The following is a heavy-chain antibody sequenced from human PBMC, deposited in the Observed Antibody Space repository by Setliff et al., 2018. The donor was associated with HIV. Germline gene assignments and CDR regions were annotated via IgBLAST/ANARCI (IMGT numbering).Heavy chain of an antibody. CDR3: ARQDHSSVNTGSLYAFDV. CDR1: GYTFTAYY. CDR2: IEPSSGGT. V-gene: IGHV1-2*06. Sequence: ASVKVSCKASGYTFTAYYIHWVRQAPGHELQLMGRIEPSSGGTNYIQKFQGRVTITRNTSIYTVYMELTGLTSDDTAVYYCARQDHSSVNTGSLYAFDVWGQGTMVTVSS. D-gene: IGHD2-8*02. J-gene: IGHJ3*01.